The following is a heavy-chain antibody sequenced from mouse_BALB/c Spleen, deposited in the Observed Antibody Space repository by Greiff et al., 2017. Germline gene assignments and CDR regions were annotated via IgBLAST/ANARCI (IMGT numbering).Heavy chain of an antibody. CDR2: IDPANGNT. Sequence: EVQLQQSGAELVKPGASVKLSCTASGFNIKDTYMHWVKQRPEQGLEWIGRIDPANGNTKYDPKFQGKATITADTSSNTAYLRLSSLTSEDTAVYYCAPMGLYAMDYWGQGTSVTVSS. J-gene: IGHJ4*01. V-gene: IGHV14-3*02. D-gene: IGHD2-2*01. CDR3: APMGLYAMDY. CDR1: GFNIKDTY.